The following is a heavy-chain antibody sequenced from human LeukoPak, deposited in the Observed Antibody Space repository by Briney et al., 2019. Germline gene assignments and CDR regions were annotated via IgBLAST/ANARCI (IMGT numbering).Heavy chain of an antibody. Sequence: GGSLRLSCAASGFTFNNYGMHWVRQAPGKGLEWVTFIRYDGSNKYYADSVKGRFTISRDNSKNTLYLQMNSLRAEDTAVYYCAKDQEVGATTIDYWGQGTLVTVSS. V-gene: IGHV3-30*02. CDR1: GFTFNNYG. D-gene: IGHD1-26*01. CDR2: IRYDGSNK. J-gene: IGHJ4*02. CDR3: AKDQEVGATTIDY.